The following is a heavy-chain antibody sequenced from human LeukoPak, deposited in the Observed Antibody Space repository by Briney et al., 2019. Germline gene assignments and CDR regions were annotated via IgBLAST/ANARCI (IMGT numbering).Heavy chain of an antibody. D-gene: IGHD1-26*01. J-gene: IGHJ4*02. Sequence: PSETLSLTCTVSGGSISSYYWSWIRQPPGKGLEWIGYIYYSGSTNYNPSLKSRVTISVDTSKNQFSLKLSSVTAADTAVYYCARVGSGSYWDFDYCGQGTLVTVSS. CDR3: ARVGSGSYWDFDY. CDR1: GGSISSYY. CDR2: IYYSGST. V-gene: IGHV4-59*01.